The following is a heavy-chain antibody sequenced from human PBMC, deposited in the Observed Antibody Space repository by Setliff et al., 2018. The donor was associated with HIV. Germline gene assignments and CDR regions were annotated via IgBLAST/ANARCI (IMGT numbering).Heavy chain of an antibody. D-gene: IGHD6-25*01. CDR3: VRVQNSGCGDL. CDR2: INRAGKS. CDR1: GVSAHF. V-gene: IGHV4-34*01. Sequence: SETLSLTCGFPGVSAHFWNWIRQPPGEGLGWIGEINRAGKSDYNPSLRGRVTISMDTSKDEISLRLTSVTAADTAVYYCVRVQNSGCGDLWGQGTLVTVSS. J-gene: IGHJ5*02.